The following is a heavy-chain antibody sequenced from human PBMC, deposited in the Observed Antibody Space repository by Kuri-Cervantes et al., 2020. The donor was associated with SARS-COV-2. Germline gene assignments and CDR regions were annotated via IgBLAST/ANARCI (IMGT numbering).Heavy chain of an antibody. J-gene: IGHJ4*02. CDR3: AKDRVYCSGGSCPLYY. V-gene: IGHV3-23*01. D-gene: IGHD2-15*01. CDR1: GFTFSSYA. Sequence: GGSLRLSCAASGFTFSSYAMSWVRQAPGKGLECVSAISGSGGSTYYADSVKGRFTISRDNSKNTLYLQMNSLRAEDTAVYYRAKDRVYCSGGSCPLYYWGQGTLVTVSS. CDR2: ISGSGGST.